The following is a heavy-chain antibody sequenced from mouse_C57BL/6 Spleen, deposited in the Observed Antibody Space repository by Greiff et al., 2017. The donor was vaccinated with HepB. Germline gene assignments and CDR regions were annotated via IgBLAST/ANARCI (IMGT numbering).Heavy chain of an antibody. D-gene: IGHD4-1*02. CDR1: GYTFTSYW. CDR2: INPSNGGT. Sequence: VQLQQSGTELVKPGASVKLSCKASGYTFTSYWMHWVKQRPGQGLEWIGNINPSNGGTNYNEKFTSKATLTVAKYSSTAYMQLSSLTYEDSAVYYGARRQLVRVAWFAYWGQGTLVTGSA. CDR3: ARRQLVRVAWFAY. V-gene: IGHV1-53*01. J-gene: IGHJ3*01.